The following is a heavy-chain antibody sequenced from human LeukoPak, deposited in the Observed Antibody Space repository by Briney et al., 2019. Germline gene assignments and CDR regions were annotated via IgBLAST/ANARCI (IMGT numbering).Heavy chain of an antibody. D-gene: IGHD6-19*01. J-gene: IGHJ4*02. V-gene: IGHV3-21*01. CDR1: GFTLSSYS. Sequence: GGSLRLSCAASGFTLSSYSMNWVRQAPGKGLEWVSSISSSSSYIYYADSVKGRFTLSRDNAKNSLYLQMNSLRAEDTAVYYCARDRAAVAGINVDYWGQGTLVTVSS. CDR3: ARDRAAVAGINVDY. CDR2: ISSSSSYI.